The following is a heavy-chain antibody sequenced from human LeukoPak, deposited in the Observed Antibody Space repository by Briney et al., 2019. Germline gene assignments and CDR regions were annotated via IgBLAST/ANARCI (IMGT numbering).Heavy chain of an antibody. CDR2: IYTSGST. CDR3: ARDKYYGSGNYGKYNWFDP. Sequence: KASETLSLTCTVSGDSISSGDYYWSWIRQPAGKGLEWIGHIYTSGSTNYNPSLKSRVTMSLGTSKNQFSLKLSSVTAADTAVYYCARDKYYGSGNYGKYNWFDPWGQGALVTVSS. J-gene: IGHJ5*02. D-gene: IGHD3-10*01. CDR1: GDSISSGDYY. V-gene: IGHV4-61*09.